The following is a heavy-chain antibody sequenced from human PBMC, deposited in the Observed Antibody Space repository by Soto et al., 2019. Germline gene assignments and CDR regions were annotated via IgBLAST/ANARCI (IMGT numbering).Heavy chain of an antibody. J-gene: IGHJ6*03. CDR3: ARVRQLVGYCYSYIDV. CDR1: GYTFTNYG. D-gene: IGHD6-6*01. Sequence: QVQLLQSGAEVKKPGASVKVSCKASGYTFTNYGITWVRQAPGQGLEWMGWISAYNGDTHYTQRLQGIVTMTTDTSTSTAYMELRGLRSDDTAVYYCARVRQLVGYCYSYIDVWGKGTTVTVSS. CDR2: ISAYNGDT. V-gene: IGHV1-18*01.